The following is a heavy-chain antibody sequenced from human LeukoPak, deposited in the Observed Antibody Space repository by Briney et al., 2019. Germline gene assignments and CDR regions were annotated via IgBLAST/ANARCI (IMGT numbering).Heavy chain of an antibody. CDR1: GFIFSDYY. D-gene: IGHD3-22*01. CDR3: ARGRYYYDSSGVDAFSV. V-gene: IGHV3-11*01. CDR2: ITSSGSTM. J-gene: IGHJ3*01. Sequence: KPGGSLRLSCAASGFIFSDYYMAWIRRAPGKGLEWVSCITSSGSTMYYADSVKGRFTISRDNAKKSLYMQMNSLRAEDTAVYFCARGRYYYDSSGVDAFSVWGQGTMVTVSS.